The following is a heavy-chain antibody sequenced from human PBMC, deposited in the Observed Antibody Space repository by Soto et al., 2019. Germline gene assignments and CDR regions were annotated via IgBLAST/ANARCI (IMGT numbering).Heavy chain of an antibody. J-gene: IGHJ6*02. V-gene: IGHV4-59*01. CDR3: ARTESSSWSFFYYGMDV. Sequence: SETLSLTCTVTGGSIGSYYWSWIRQSPGGGLEWIGCVYYSDGTNYNPSLKSRATMSMDKSNNQFSLRLRSVTAADTAVYYCARTESSSWSFFYYGMDVWGQGTTVTVSS. CDR2: VYYSDGT. D-gene: IGHD6-13*01. CDR1: GGSIGSYY.